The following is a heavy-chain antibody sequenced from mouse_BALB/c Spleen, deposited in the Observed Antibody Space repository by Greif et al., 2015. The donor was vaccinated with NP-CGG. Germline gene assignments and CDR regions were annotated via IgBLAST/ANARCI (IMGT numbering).Heavy chain of an antibody. Sequence: EVQLVESGGGLVKPGGSLKLSCAASGFAFSSYDMSWVRQTPEKRLEWVAYISSGGGSTYYPDTVKGRFTISRDNAKNTLYLQMSSLKSEDTAMYYCARHGGLYYYGISPDFDVWGAGTTVTVSS. CDR2: ISSGGGST. D-gene: IGHD1-1*01. CDR3: ARHGGLYYYGISPDFDV. J-gene: IGHJ1*01. V-gene: IGHV5-12-1*01. CDR1: GFAFSSYD.